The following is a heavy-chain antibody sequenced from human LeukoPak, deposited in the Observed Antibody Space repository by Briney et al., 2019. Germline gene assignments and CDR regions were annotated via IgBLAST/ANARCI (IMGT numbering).Heavy chain of an antibody. CDR2: INPSGGST. V-gene: IGHV1-46*01. CDR3: ARDRVGIAAAGSVGWFDP. Sequence: GASVKVSCKASGYTFTSYYMHWVRQAPGQGLEWMGIINPSGGSTSYAQKFQGRVTMTRDTSTSTVYMELSSLRSEDTAVYYCARDRVGIAAAGSVGWFDPWGQGTLVTVSS. D-gene: IGHD6-13*01. CDR1: GYTFTSYY. J-gene: IGHJ5*02.